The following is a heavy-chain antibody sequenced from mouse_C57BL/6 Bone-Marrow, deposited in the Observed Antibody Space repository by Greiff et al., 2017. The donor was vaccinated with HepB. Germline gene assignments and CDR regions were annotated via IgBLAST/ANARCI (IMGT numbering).Heavy chain of an antibody. CDR1: GFNIKDDY. CDR3: TTYGNSPHYYAMDY. CDR2: IDPENGDT. J-gene: IGHJ4*01. V-gene: IGHV14-4*01. D-gene: IGHD2-1*01. Sequence: VQLKQSGAELVRPGASVKLSCTASGFNIKDDYMHWVKQRPEQGLEWIGWIDPENGDTEYASKFQGKATITADTSTNTAYLQLSSLTSEDTAVYYCTTYGNSPHYYAMDYWGQGTSVTVSS.